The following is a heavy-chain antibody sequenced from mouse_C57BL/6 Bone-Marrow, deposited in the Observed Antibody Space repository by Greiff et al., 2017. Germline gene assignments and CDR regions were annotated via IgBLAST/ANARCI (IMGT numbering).Heavy chain of an antibody. Sequence: QVQLQQPGAELVRPGTSVKLSCKASGYAFSSSWMNWVKQRPGKGLEWIGRIYPGDGDTNYNGKFKGKATLTADKSSSTAYMQLSSLTSEDSAVYFCARYGLLLRGFAYWGQGTLVTVSA. CDR3: ARYGLLLRGFAY. CDR2: IYPGDGDT. CDR1: GYAFSSSW. D-gene: IGHD1-1*01. J-gene: IGHJ3*01. V-gene: IGHV1-82*01.